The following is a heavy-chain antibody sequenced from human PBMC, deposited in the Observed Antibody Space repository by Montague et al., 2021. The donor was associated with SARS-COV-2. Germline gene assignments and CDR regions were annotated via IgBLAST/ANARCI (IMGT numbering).Heavy chain of an antibody. Sequence: SETLSLTCAVSGGSFSGYYWSWIRQPPGKGLEWIGEINHSGSTKYNPSLKSRVTISVDTSKNKFSLQLSSVTAADTAVYYCARGTKRVLTYDYDSSGYASDYWGQGTLVTVSS. D-gene: IGHD3-22*01. CDR2: INHSGST. CDR3: ARGTKRVLTYDYDSSGYASDY. J-gene: IGHJ4*02. V-gene: IGHV4-34*01. CDR1: GGSFSGYY.